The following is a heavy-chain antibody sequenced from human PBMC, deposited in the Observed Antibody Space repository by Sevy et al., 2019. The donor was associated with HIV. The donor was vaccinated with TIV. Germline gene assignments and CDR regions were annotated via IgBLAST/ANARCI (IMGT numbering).Heavy chain of an antibody. V-gene: IGHV3-53*01. CDR2: IYSGGST. CDR1: GFTVSSNY. D-gene: IGHD1-26*01. J-gene: IGHJ3*02. CDR3: ARESSEPVGHDAFDI. Sequence: GRSLRLSCAASGFTVSSNYMSWVRQAPGKGLEWVSVIYSGGSTYYADSVKGRFTISRDNSKNTLYLQMNSLRAEDTAVYYCARESSEPVGHDAFDIWGQGTMVTVSS.